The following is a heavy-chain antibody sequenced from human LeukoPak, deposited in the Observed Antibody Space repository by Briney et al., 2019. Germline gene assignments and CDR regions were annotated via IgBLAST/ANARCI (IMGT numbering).Heavy chain of an antibody. Sequence: PGGSLRLSCAASGFTFSAHTMNWVRQAPGKGLEWVSSVTGDSEFIHYADSVKGRFNISRDNANNSLYLQMNSLRAEDTAVYYCAGVPLEPRSFFFNQWGQGTLVTVSS. CDR1: GFTFSAHT. CDR3: AGVPLEPRSFFFNQ. D-gene: IGHD1-1*01. V-gene: IGHV3-21*01. CDR2: VTGDSEFI. J-gene: IGHJ4*02.